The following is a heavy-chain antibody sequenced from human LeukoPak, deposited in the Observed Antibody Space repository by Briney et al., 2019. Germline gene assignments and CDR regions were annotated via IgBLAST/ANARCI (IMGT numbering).Heavy chain of an antibody. D-gene: IGHD4-23*01. CDR3: ATAYGGTPYYFDY. CDR2: IYYSGST. J-gene: IGHJ4*02. Sequence: PSETLSLTCTVSGGSISSYYWSWIRQPPGKGLEWIGYIYYSGSTNYNPSLKSRVTISVDTSKNQFSLKLSSVTAADMAVYYCATAYGGTPYYFDYWGQGTLVTVSS. CDR1: GGSISSYY. V-gene: IGHV4-59*01.